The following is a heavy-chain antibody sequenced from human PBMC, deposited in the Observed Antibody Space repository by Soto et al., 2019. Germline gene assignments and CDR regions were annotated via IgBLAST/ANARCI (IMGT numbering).Heavy chain of an antibody. V-gene: IGHV3-30*18. D-gene: IGHD6-19*01. CDR3: VKDGSSGWPYYYGLYV. Sequence: QVQLVESGGGVVQPGRSLRLSCAASGFTFSSYGMHWVRQAPGKGLGWVAVISYDGSNTYYADSVKGRFTNSRDNSKNALYLQMSSLRAEDTAVYYCVKDGSSGWPYYYGLYVWGQGTTVTVSS. CDR1: GFTFSSYG. J-gene: IGHJ6*01. CDR2: ISYDGSNT.